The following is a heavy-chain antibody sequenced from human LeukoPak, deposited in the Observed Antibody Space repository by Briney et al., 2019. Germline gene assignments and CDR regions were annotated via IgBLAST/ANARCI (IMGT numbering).Heavy chain of an antibody. D-gene: IGHD3-10*01. CDR1: GFTFSSYA. CDR3: AKSDGGLGSYYRKYFDF. CDR2: ISANGVGT. J-gene: IGHJ4*02. Sequence: TGGSLRLSCAGSGFTFSSYAMSWVRQAPGKGREWVSSISANGVGTYYADSVKGRFTISRDNSKNTLYPQMNSLRVEDTAVYFCAKSDGGLGSYYRKYFDFWGQGTLVTVSS. V-gene: IGHV3-23*01.